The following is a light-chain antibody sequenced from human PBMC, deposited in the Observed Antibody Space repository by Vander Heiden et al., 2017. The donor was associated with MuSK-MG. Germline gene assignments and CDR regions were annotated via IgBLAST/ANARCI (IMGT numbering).Light chain of an antibody. CDR1: HSGLYSDNKKNY. V-gene: IGKV4-1*01. J-gene: IGKJ1*01. CDR3: QQYYSTPWT. CDR2: GAA. Sequence: DIVMTQSPDSLAVSPRERATINCNSTHSGLYSDNKKNYVAWYQQKPGQPPKLLIYGAATRASGVPDRCSGSGSGTVFTLTISSLQAEDVAVYYCQQYYSTPWTFGQGTKVEIK.